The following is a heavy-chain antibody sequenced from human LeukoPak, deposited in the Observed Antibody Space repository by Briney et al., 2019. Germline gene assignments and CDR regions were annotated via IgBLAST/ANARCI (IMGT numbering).Heavy chain of an antibody. CDR3: ARDLPLEWLHQ. D-gene: IGHD3-3*01. V-gene: IGHV3-48*03. CDR1: GFTFSGYE. CDR2: ISISGTTI. Sequence: GGSLRLSCAGSGFTFSGYEMNWVRQAPGKGLEWVSYISISGTTIHYADSVKGRFTISRDNAKNSLYLQVNSLRAEDTAVYYCARDLPLEWLHQWGQGTLLAVSS. J-gene: IGHJ4*02.